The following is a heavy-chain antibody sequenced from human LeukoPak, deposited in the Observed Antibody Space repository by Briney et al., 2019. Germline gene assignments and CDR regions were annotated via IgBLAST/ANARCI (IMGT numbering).Heavy chain of an antibody. CDR1: GGSFSGYY. CDR3: ARGGYKRLYYMDV. CDR2: INHSGST. J-gene: IGHJ6*03. V-gene: IGHV4-34*01. D-gene: IGHD5-18*01. Sequence: RPSETLSLTCAVYGGSFSGYYWSWIRQPPGKGLEWIGEINHSGSTNYNPSLKSRVTISVDTSKNQFSLKLSSVTAADTAVYYCARGGYKRLYYMDVWGKGPRSPSP.